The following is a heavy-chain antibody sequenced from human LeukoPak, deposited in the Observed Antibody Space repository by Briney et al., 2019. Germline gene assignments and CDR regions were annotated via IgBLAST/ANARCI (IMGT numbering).Heavy chain of an antibody. CDR1: GYSISSGYY. J-gene: IGHJ4*02. Sequence: PSETLSLTCTVSGYSISSGYYWGWIRQPPGKGLEWIGSIYHSGSTYYNPSLKSRVTISVDRSKNQFSLKLSSVTAADTAVYYCAGNSASSYGNQPSWGQGTLVTVSS. V-gene: IGHV4-38-2*02. D-gene: IGHD3-10*01. CDR2: IYHSGST. CDR3: AGNSASSYGNQPS.